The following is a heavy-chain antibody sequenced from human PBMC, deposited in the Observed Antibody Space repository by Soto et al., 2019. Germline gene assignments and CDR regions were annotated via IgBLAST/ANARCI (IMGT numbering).Heavy chain of an antibody. CDR2: IIPIFGTA. CDR3: ARDTLGIAVAGRFDP. D-gene: IGHD6-19*01. CDR1: GGTFGSYA. Sequence: SVKVSCKASGGTFGSYAISWVRQAPGQGLEWMGGIIPIFGTANYAQKFQGRVTITADESTSTAYMELSSLRSEDTAVYYCARDTLGIAVAGRFDPWGQGTLVTVSS. V-gene: IGHV1-69*13. J-gene: IGHJ5*02.